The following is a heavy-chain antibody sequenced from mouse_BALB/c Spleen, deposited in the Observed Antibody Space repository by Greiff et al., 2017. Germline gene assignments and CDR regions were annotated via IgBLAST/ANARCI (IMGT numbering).Heavy chain of an antibody. D-gene: IGHD4-1*01. CDR2: ISYSGST. CDR3: ARESWDGSFDY. V-gene: IGHV3-2*02. CDR1: GYSITSDYA. J-gene: IGHJ2*01. Sequence: VQLKQSGPGLVKPSQSLSLTCTVTGYSITSDYAWNWIRQFPGNKLEWMGYISYSGSTSYNPSLKSRISITRDTSKNQFFLQLNSVTTEDTATYYCARESWDGSFDYWGQGTTLTVSS.